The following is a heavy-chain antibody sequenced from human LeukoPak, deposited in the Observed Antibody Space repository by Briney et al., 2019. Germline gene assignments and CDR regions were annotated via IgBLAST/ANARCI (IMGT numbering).Heavy chain of an antibody. CDR2: IYYSGST. CDR3: ARIAAAQGADY. J-gene: IGHJ4*02. CDR1: GGSISSSSYY. D-gene: IGHD6-13*01. Sequence: SSETLSLTCTVSGGSISSSSYYWGWIRQPPGKGLEWIGSIYYSGSTYYNPSLKSRVTISVDTSKNQFSLKLSSVTAADTAVYYCARIAAAQGADYWGQGTLVTVSS. V-gene: IGHV4-39*01.